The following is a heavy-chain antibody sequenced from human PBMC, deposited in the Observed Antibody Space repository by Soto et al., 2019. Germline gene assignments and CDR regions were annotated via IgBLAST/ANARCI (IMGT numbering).Heavy chain of an antibody. D-gene: IGHD2-8*02. CDR3: VRGEGSGHYYYGMDV. CDR1: GFTFSSYW. J-gene: IGHJ6*02. CDR2: IKQDGGGK. V-gene: IGHV3-7*04. Sequence: EVQLVESGGGLVQPGGSLRLSCVASGFTFSSYWMSWVGQAPGKGLEWVANIKQDGGGKYYVDSVKGRFTISRDNTKNSLYLQMSSLRADDTAVYYCVRGEGSGHYYYGMDVWGQGTTVTFSS.